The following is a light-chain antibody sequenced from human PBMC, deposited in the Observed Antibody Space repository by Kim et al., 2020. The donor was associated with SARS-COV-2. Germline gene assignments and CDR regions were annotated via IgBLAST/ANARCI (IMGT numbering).Light chain of an antibody. CDR3: QHYNSYPRT. Sequence: SASVGDRVTIACPASQSISSWLAWYQKNPGTPPKLLIHWASNLEEGVPSRFSGSGSGTEFTLTISSLQPDEFATYYGQHYNSYPRTFGQGTKLEI. J-gene: IGKJ2*01. V-gene: IGKV1-5*03. CDR2: WAS. CDR1: QSISSW.